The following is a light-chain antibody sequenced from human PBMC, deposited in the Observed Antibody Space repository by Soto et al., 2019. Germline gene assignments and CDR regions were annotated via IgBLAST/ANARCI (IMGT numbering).Light chain of an antibody. J-gene: IGKJ1*01. CDR3: QQYNSYSEA. CDR2: DAS. CDR1: QSISIW. V-gene: IGKV1-5*01. Sequence: DIQMTQSPSTLSASVGDRVTITCRATQSISIWLAWYQQKPGKAPKLLIYDASSLESGVPSRFSGSGSGTEFTLTISSLQPDDFATYYCQQYNSYSEAFGQGTKVDIK.